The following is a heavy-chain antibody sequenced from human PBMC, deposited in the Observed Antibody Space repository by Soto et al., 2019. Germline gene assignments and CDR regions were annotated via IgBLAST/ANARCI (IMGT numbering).Heavy chain of an antibody. D-gene: IGHD6-13*01. Sequence: GESLKISCKGSGYSFTSYWIGWVRQMPGKGLEWMGIIYPGDSDTRYSPSFQGQVTISADKSISTAYLQWSSLKASDTAMYYCARHVGAAAAPRDWFDPWGQGTLVTVSS. V-gene: IGHV5-51*01. CDR1: GYSFTSYW. J-gene: IGHJ5*02. CDR3: ARHVGAAAAPRDWFDP. CDR2: IYPGDSDT.